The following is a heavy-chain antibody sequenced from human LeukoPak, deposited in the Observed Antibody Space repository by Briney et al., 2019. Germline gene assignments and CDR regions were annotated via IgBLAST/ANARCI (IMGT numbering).Heavy chain of an antibody. D-gene: IGHD3-22*01. J-gene: IGHJ4*02. CDR1: GFTCSDYY. V-gene: IGHV3-11*04. CDR3: ARTYYYDSSGYYRY. Sequence: GGSLRLSCAASGFTCSDYYMSWIRQAPGKGLEWVSYISSSGSTIYYADSVKGRFTISRDNAKNSLYLQMNSLRAEDTAVYYCARTYYYDSSGYYRYWGQGTLVTVSS. CDR2: ISSSGSTI.